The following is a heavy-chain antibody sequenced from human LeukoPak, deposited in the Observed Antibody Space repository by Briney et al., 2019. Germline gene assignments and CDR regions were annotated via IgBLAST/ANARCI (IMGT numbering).Heavy chain of an antibody. J-gene: IGHJ6*03. V-gene: IGHV3-74*01. Sequence: GSLRLSCAASGFSFSSYWTHWVRQATGKGLVWVSRLNSDGSSTSYADSVKGRFTISRDNAKNTLYLQMNSLRAEDTAVYYCARGQAQQWLVSPWNYYYMDVWGKGTTVTISS. CDR3: ARGQAQQWLVSPWNYYYMDV. CDR2: LNSDGSST. CDR1: GFSFSSYW. D-gene: IGHD6-19*01.